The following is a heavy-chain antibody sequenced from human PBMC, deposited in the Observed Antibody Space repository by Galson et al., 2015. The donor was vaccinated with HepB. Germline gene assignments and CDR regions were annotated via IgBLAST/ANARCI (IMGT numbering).Heavy chain of an antibody. CDR3: ARDRCSSTSCYLPYYYYGMDV. V-gene: IGHV3-30*04. CDR2: ISYDGSNK. CDR1: GFTFSSYA. D-gene: IGHD2-2*01. J-gene: IGHJ6*02. Sequence: SLRLSCAASGFTFSSYAMHWVRQAPGKGLEWVAVISYDGSNKYYADSVKGRFTISRDNSKNTLYLQMNSLRAEDTAVYYCARDRCSSTSCYLPYYYYGMDVWGQGTTVTVSS.